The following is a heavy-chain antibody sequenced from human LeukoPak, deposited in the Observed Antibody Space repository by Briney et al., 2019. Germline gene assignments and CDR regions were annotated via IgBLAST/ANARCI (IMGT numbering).Heavy chain of an antibody. CDR2: INDDGANT. Sequence: GGSLRLSCAASGFSFSSYGMYWVRQDPDKGLVWVSRINDDGANTAYADSVQGRFTISRDNAKNTLYLQMSSLRADDTALYYCVRDGIKHGYDAFDIWGQGTMVTVSS. V-gene: IGHV3-74*01. J-gene: IGHJ3*02. CDR1: GFSFSSYG. D-gene: IGHD5-18*01. CDR3: VRDGIKHGYDAFDI.